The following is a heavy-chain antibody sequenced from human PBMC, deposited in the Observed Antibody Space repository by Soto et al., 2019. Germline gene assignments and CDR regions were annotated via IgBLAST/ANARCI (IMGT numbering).Heavy chain of an antibody. CDR3: ARDARTGTHWYFDL. D-gene: IGHD1-7*01. Sequence: QVQLVESGGGVVQPGRSLRLSCAASGFTFSSYAMHWVRQAPGKGLEWVAAISYDGSDKYYADSMKGQFTISRDNSKNTLYLQINSLRAEDTAVYYCARDARTGTHWYFDLWGRGTLVTVSS. CDR1: GFTFSSYA. J-gene: IGHJ2*01. CDR2: ISYDGSDK. V-gene: IGHV3-30-3*01.